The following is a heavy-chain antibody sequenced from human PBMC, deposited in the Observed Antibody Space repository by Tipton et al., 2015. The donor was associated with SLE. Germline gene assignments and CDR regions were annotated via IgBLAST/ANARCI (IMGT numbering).Heavy chain of an antibody. CDR1: GGSISSHY. V-gene: IGHV4-59*11. J-gene: IGHJ4*02. Sequence: GLVKPSETLSLTCTVSGGSISSHYWSWIQQPPGKGLEWIGYIYYSGSTNYNPSLKSRVTISVDTSKNQFSLKLSSVTAADTAVYYCAREEIGIAARTFDYWGQGTLVTVSS. CDR2: IYYSGST. D-gene: IGHD6-6*01. CDR3: AREEIGIAARTFDY.